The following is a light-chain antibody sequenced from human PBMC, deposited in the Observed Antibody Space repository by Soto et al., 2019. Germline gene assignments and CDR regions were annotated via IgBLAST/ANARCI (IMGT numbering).Light chain of an antibody. CDR3: QSYDSPLSARYV. V-gene: IGLV1-40*01. Sequence: QSVLTQPPSVSGAPGPRGTLSFTGSSSNIGAGYDVDWYQQRPGTAPKLLIFGNINRPAGVPDRFSGSKSGTSASLAITGLQAEDEGDYYCQSYDSPLSARYVFGTGTKLTVL. CDR2: GNI. J-gene: IGLJ1*01. CDR1: SSNIGAGYD.